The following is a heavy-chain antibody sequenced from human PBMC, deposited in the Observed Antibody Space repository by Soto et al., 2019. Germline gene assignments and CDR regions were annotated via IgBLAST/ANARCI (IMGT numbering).Heavy chain of an antibody. CDR1: GGCISSSY. CDR2: IYYSGST. CDR3: ASDKRWGAESSGMDV. J-gene: IGHJ6*02. D-gene: IGHD1-26*01. Sequence: SQTMPHTCTASGGCISSSYCTWTLQPPGKGLEWIGYIYYSGSTNDNPSLKSRVTISVDTSKNQFSLKLSSVTAADTAVYYFASDKRWGAESSGMDVWGQGTTVTGSS. V-gene: IGHV4-59*01.